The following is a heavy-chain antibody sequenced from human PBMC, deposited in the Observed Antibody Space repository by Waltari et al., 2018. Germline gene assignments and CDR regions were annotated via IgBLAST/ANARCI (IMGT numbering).Heavy chain of an antibody. V-gene: IGHV4-38-2*01. CDR1: GYSISSGYY. CDR3: ARGADIVVVPAAIARTGFDP. D-gene: IGHD2-2*01. J-gene: IGHJ5*02. CDR2: IYHSGRP. Sequence: QVQLQESGPGLVKPSETLSLTCAVSGYSISSGYYWGWIRQPPGKGLEWIGSIYHSGRPSSSPSLKSRVTISVDTSKNQFSLKLSSVTAADTAVYYCARGADIVVVPAAIARTGFDPWGQGTLVTVSS.